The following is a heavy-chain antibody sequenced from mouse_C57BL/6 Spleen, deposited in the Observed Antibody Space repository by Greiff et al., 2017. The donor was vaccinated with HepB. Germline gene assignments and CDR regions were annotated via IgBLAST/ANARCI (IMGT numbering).Heavy chain of an antibody. V-gene: IGHV1-26*01. CDR3: ARIDGVYYAMDY. Sequence: EVQLQQSGPELVKPGASVKISCKASGYTFTDYYMNWVKQSHGKSLEWIGDINPNNGGTSYNQKFKGKATLTVDKSSSTAYMELRSLTSEDSAVYYCARIDGVYYAMDYWGQGTSVTVSS. CDR1: GYTFTDYY. J-gene: IGHJ4*01. CDR2: INPNNGGT. D-gene: IGHD1-1*02.